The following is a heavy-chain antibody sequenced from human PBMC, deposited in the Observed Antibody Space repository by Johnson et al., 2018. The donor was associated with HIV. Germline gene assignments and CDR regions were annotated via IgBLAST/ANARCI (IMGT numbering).Heavy chain of an antibody. V-gene: IGHV3-30-3*01. CDR3: ARDMRWSKAFDI. CDR1: GFTFSSYA. Sequence: QMQLVESGGGVVQPGRSLRLSCAASGFTFSSYALHWVRQAPGKGLDWVAIISYDGSNEYYADSVKGRFTISRDNSKNTLYLQMNSLRAEDTAVYYCARDMRWSKAFDIWGQGTMVTVSS. CDR2: ISYDGSNE. D-gene: IGHD3-3*01. J-gene: IGHJ3*02.